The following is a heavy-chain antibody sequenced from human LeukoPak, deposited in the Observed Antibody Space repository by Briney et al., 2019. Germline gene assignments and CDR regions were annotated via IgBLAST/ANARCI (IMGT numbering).Heavy chain of an antibody. V-gene: IGHV4-31*03. Sequence: PSQTLSLTCTVSGGSISSGGYYWSWIRQHPGKGLEWIGYIYYSGSTYYNPSLKSRVTISVDTSKNQFSLKLSSVIAADTAVYYCARDPAAGRGDWFDPWGQGTLVTVSS. CDR1: GGSISSGGYY. D-gene: IGHD6-13*01. CDR2: IYYSGST. J-gene: IGHJ5*02. CDR3: ARDPAAGRGDWFDP.